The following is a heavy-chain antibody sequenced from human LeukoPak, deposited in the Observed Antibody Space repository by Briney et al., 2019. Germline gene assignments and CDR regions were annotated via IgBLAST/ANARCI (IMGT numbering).Heavy chain of an antibody. J-gene: IGHJ6*03. Sequence: PSETLSLTCAVYGGSFSGYYWSWIRQPPGKGLEWIGEINHSGSTNYNPSLKSRVTISVDTSKNQFSLKLSSVTAADTAVYYCARGPILWNYYYYYMDVWGKGTTVTVSS. CDR1: GGSFSGYY. CDR2: INHSGST. V-gene: IGHV4-34*01. D-gene: IGHD2/OR15-2a*01. CDR3: ARGPILWNYYYYYMDV.